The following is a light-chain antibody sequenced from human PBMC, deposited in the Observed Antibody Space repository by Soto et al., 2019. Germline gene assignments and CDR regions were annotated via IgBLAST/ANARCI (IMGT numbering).Light chain of an antibody. CDR3: QQHISYPRT. J-gene: IGKJ1*01. Sequence: DIQMTQSASTLSASVGDRVTITCRASQSLNTALAWYQQKPGKAPRLLIYKASNLASGVPSRFSRSESGTEFTLTISSLQPDDCATYYCQQHISYPRTFGEGTKVEIK. CDR2: KAS. V-gene: IGKV1-5*03. CDR1: QSLNTA.